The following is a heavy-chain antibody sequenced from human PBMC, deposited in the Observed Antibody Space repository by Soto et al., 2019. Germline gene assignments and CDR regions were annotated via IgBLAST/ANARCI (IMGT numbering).Heavy chain of an antibody. V-gene: IGHV4-31*03. Sequence: QVPLQESGPGLVKPSQTLSLTCTVSGGSISSGGYYWNWIRQHPGKGLEGVGYIYYSGSTYYNPSLKSRVTISVDTSKNQFSLKVSSVTAADTAVYYCAASCVACRGFNYYGMDVWGQGTTVTVSS. CDR1: GGSISSGGYY. D-gene: IGHD5-12*01. CDR3: AASCVACRGFNYYGMDV. CDR2: IYYSGST. J-gene: IGHJ6*02.